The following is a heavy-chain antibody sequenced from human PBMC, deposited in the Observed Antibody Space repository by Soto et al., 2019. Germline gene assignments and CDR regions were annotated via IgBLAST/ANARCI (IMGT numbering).Heavy chain of an antibody. J-gene: IGHJ4*02. CDR3: ARVRFGELV. Sequence: EVQLLESGGGLVQPGGSLRLSCAASGFTFSSNAMSWVRQAPGKGLEWVSIIGVGGGDRYYPESVKGRVTLSRDNSRDTLYLEMNSLRDEDTAVYYCARVRFGELVWGQGTLVTVSS. V-gene: IGHV3-23*01. D-gene: IGHD3-10*01. CDR1: GFTFSSNA. CDR2: IGVGGGDR.